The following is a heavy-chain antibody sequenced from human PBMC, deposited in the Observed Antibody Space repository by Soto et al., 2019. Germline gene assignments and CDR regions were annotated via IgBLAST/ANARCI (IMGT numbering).Heavy chain of an antibody. CDR3: AKDLFFGEYGDDDYYYGMDV. CDR1: GFTFSSYG. V-gene: IGHV3-30*18. J-gene: IGHJ6*02. CDR2: ISYDGSNK. D-gene: IGHD4-17*01. Sequence: GGSLRLSCAASGFTFSSYGMHWVRQAPGKGLERVAVISYDGSNKYYADSVKGRFTISRDNSKNTLYLQMNSLRAEDTAVYYCAKDLFFGEYGDDDYYYGMDVWGQGTTVTVSS.